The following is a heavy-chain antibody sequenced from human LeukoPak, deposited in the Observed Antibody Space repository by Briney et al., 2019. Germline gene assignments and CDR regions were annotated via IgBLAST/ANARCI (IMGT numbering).Heavy chain of an antibody. V-gene: IGHV4-30-4*08. D-gene: IGHD3-22*01. CDR2: IYYSGST. Sequence: SETLSLTCTVAGDSIRSGGYYWSWIRQHPGKGLEWIGCIYYSGSTYYNPSVKSRVTISVDTSKNQFSLKLSSVTAADTAVYYCARGTCYDSSGLDYWGQGTLVTVSS. CDR1: GDSIRSGGYY. CDR3: ARGTCYDSSGLDY. J-gene: IGHJ4*02.